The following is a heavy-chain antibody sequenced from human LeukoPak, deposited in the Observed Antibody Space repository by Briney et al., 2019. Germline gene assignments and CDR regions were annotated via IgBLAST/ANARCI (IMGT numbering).Heavy chain of an antibody. CDR1: GYTFTNYG. CDR2: ISAYSGHT. D-gene: IGHD6-13*01. CDR3: ARDNHSGSWSLFDP. V-gene: IGHV1-18*01. J-gene: IGHJ5*02. Sequence: ASVKVSCKASGYTFTNYGISWVRQAPGQGPEWMGWISAYSGHTNYAQKLQGRVTMTTDTSTSTAYMELRSLRSDDTAVYYCARDNHSGSWSLFDPWGQGTLVSVSA.